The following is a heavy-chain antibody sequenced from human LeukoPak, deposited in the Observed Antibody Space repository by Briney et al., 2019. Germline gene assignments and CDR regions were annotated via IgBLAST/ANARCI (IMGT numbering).Heavy chain of an antibody. V-gene: IGHV3-64*01. CDR1: GFTFSSYA. CDR3: AKDGVPSRYFGRNYFDY. Sequence: PGGSLRLSCAASGFTFSSYAMHWVRQAPGKGLEYVSAISSNGGSTYYANSVKGRFTISRDNSKNTLYLQMNSLRAEDTAVYYCAKDGVPSRYFGRNYFDYWGQGTLVTVSS. CDR2: ISSNGGST. D-gene: IGHD2-8*01. J-gene: IGHJ4*02.